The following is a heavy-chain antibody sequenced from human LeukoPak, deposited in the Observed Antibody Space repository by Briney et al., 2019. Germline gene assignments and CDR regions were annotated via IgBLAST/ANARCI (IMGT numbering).Heavy chain of an antibody. CDR1: GGTFSSYA. V-gene: IGHV1-69*05. CDR3: ATRLYYDFWSGYTRFDWFDP. Sequence: GASVKVSCKASGGTFSSYAISWVRQAPGQGLEWMGGIIPIFGTANYAQKFQGRVTITRDTSASTAYMELSSLRSEDTAVYYCATRLYYDFWSGYTRFDWFDPWGQGTLVTVSS. J-gene: IGHJ5*02. D-gene: IGHD3-3*01. CDR2: IIPIFGTA.